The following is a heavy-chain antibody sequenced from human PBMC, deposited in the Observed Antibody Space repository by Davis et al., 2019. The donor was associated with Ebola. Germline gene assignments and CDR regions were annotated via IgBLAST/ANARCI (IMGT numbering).Heavy chain of an antibody. CDR3: ARDHVGIAAAWISSYGMDV. J-gene: IGHJ6*04. CDR2: IYPYSGNT. V-gene: IGHV1-18*04. D-gene: IGHD6-13*01. Sequence: ASVKVSCKASGYTFTSYAFIWVRQAPGQGLEWMGWIYPYSGNTNYAQRFQGRVTMTTDTSTSTAYMELRSLRSDDTAVYYCARDHVGIAAAWISSYGMDVWGKGTTVTVSS. CDR1: GYTFTSYA.